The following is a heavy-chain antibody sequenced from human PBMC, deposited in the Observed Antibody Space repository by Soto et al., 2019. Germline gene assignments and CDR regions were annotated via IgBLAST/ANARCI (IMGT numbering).Heavy chain of an antibody. J-gene: IGHJ5*02. CDR1: GDSISSYS. CDR2: IHYNGNT. V-gene: IGHV4-59*01. CDR3: PTPGNLRRCIRPLSS. Sequence: SETLSLTCTVSGDSISSYSWSWIRQPPGKGLEWIGNIHYNGNTKYSPSLKSRVTMSVDTYKNHFSLKLISVTTADTALYFCPTPGNLRRCIRPLSSCGRVTLITVSS. D-gene: IGHD2-15*01.